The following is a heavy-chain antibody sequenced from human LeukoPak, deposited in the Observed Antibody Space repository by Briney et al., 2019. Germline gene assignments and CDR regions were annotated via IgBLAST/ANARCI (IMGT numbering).Heavy chain of an antibody. V-gene: IGHV3-30*02. CDR3: AGGGYSFGNQLDY. J-gene: IGHJ4*02. CDR2: IRYDGSNK. CDR1: GFTFSSYG. D-gene: IGHD5-18*01. Sequence: GGSLRLSCAASGFTFSSYGMHWVRQAPGKGLEWVAFIRYDGSNKYYADSVKGRFTISRDNSKNTLYLQMNSLRGEDTAVYYCAGGGYSFGNQLDYWGQGTLVTVSS.